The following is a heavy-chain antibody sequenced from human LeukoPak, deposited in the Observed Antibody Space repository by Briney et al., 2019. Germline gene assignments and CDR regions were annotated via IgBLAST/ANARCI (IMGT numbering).Heavy chain of an antibody. CDR2: IYSGGST. Sequence: GGSLRLSCAASGFTVSSNYMSWVRQAPGKGLEWVSVIYSGGSTYYADSVKGRFTISRDNSKNTLYLQMNSLRAEDTAVYYCARGNYGDYPSGAWFDPWGQGTLVTVSS. CDR1: GFTVSSNY. J-gene: IGHJ5*02. D-gene: IGHD4-17*01. CDR3: ARGNYGDYPSGAWFDP. V-gene: IGHV3-53*01.